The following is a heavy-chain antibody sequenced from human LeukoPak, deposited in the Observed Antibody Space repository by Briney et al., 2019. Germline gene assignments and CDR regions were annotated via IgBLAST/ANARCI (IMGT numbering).Heavy chain of an antibody. J-gene: IGHJ4*02. V-gene: IGHV4-59*01. Sequence: SETLSLTCTVSGGSISSYYWSWIRQPPGKGLEWIGYIYYSGSTNYNPSLKSRVTISVDTSKNQFSLKLSSVTAADTAVYYCARDCSSTSCYDYWGQGTLVTVSS. CDR3: ARDCSSTSCYDY. CDR1: GGSISSYY. D-gene: IGHD2-2*01. CDR2: IYYSGST.